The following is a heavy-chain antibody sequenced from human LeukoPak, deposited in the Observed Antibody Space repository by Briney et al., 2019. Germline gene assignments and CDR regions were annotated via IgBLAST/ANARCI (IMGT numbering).Heavy chain of an antibody. D-gene: IGHD6-19*01. CDR3: AREGSGWYGRGVD. Sequence: GSSVKVSCKASGGTFSSYAISWVRQAPGQGLEWMGGIIPIFGTANYAQKFQGRVTITADKSTSTAYMELSSLRSEDTAVYYCAREGSGWYGRGVDWGQGTLVTVSS. V-gene: IGHV1-69*06. CDR2: IIPIFGTA. CDR1: GGTFSSYA. J-gene: IGHJ4*02.